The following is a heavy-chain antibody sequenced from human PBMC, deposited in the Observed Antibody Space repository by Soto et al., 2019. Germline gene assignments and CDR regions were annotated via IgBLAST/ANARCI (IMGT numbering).Heavy chain of an antibody. J-gene: IGHJ3*01. CDR3: ARAFFYQGSDSRGYSFDAFDF. Sequence: ASVKVSCKASGYTFTSSGVSWVRQAPGQGLEWMGWISAHTGSSEYAQRFQGRVTMTTDRSTSTAYMELRSLRSDDTAVYYCARAFFYQGSDSRGYSFDAFDFSGPGPPVTVSS. CDR2: ISAHTGSS. CDR1: GYTFTSSG. V-gene: IGHV1-18*01. D-gene: IGHD3-22*01.